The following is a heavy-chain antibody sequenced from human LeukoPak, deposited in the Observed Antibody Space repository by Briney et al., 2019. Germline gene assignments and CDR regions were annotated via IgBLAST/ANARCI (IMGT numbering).Heavy chain of an antibody. J-gene: IGHJ4*02. D-gene: IGHD5-12*01. Sequence: GGSLRLSCAASGFTFSSYSMNWVRQAPGKGLEWVSSISSSSSYIYYADSVKGRFTISRDNAKNSLYLQMNSLRAEDTAVYYCARSTLRVATTAVNDYWGQGTLVTVSS. CDR1: GFTFSSYS. CDR3: ARSTLRVATTAVNDY. V-gene: IGHV3-21*01. CDR2: ISSSSSYI.